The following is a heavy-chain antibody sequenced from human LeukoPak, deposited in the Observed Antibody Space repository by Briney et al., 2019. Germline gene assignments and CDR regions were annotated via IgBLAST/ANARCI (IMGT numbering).Heavy chain of an antibody. V-gene: IGHV1-69*13. Sequence: GASVKVSCKASGGAFSSYAISWVRQAPGQGLEWMGGIIPIFGTANYAQKFQGRVTITADESTSTAYMELSSLRSEDTAVYYCARGRKELRFDYWGQGTLVTVSS. D-gene: IGHD1-7*01. CDR1: GGAFSSYA. CDR3: ARGRKELRFDY. CDR2: IIPIFGTA. J-gene: IGHJ4*02.